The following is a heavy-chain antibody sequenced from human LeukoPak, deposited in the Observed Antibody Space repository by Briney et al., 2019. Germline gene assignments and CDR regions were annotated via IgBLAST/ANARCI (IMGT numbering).Heavy chain of an antibody. CDR3: ARLTGIYYFDY. CDR2: ISPYSGST. D-gene: IGHD1-20*01. Sequence: ASVKVSCKASGYTFTSYGVTWVRQAPGQGLEWMGRISPYSGSTDYAQKLQDRVTMTTDTSTSAAYMALRSLRSDDTAVYFCARLTGIYYFDYWGQGTLVTVSS. J-gene: IGHJ4*02. CDR1: GYTFTSYG. V-gene: IGHV1-18*01.